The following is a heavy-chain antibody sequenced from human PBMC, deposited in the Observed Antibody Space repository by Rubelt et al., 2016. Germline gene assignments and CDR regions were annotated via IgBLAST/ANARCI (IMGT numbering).Heavy chain of an antibody. D-gene: IGHD6-13*01. V-gene: IGHV4-39*01. CDR3: ARRGNSRETSGAFDY. J-gene: IGHJ4*02. CDR2: IYYSGST. Sequence: QLQLQESGPGLVKPSETLSLICIVSGGSISSSGYYWGWIRQPPGKGLEWIGSIYYSGSTFYNPSLKSRVTISVDTSMTQFSLKLSSVTAADTAVYYCARRGNSRETSGAFDYWGQGTLVTVSS. CDR1: GGSISSSGYY.